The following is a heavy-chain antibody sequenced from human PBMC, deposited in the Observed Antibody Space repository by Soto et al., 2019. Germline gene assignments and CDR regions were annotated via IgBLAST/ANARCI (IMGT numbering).Heavy chain of an antibody. CDR1: GYTFTSYG. J-gene: IGHJ4*02. CDR3: ARGRYGDY. CDR2: ISAHNGNT. D-gene: IGHD1-1*01. Sequence: QVHLVQSGAEVKKPGASVKVSCKGSGYTFTSYGITWVRQAPGQGLEWMGWISAHNGNTDYAQKLQGRVTVTRDTSTSTAYMELRSLWSDDTAVYYCARGRYGDYWGQGALVTVSS. V-gene: IGHV1-18*01.